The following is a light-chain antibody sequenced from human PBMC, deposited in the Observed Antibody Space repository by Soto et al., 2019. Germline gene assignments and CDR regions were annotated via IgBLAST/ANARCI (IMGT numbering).Light chain of an antibody. CDR2: EVS. Sequence: QSALTQPASVSGSPGQSITISCTGTSSDVGGYNYVSWYQQHPGKAPKLMIYEVSNRPSGVSHRFSGSKSANTASLTISGLQAEDEADYYCSSYTSSSTLMVFGGGTQLTVL. J-gene: IGLJ2*01. CDR1: SSDVGGYNY. CDR3: SSYTSSSTLMV. V-gene: IGLV2-14*01.